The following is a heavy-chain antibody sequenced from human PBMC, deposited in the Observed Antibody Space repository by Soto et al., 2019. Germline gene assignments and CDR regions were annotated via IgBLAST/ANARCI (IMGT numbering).Heavy chain of an antibody. J-gene: IGHJ6*02. CDR3: AGGNVIPSHNYCYYYGMDV. CDR2: ISAYNGNT. D-gene: IGHD1-1*01. CDR1: GYTFTSYG. V-gene: IGHV1-18*01. Sequence: QVQLVQSGAEVKKPRASVKVSCKASGYTFTSYGISWVRQAPGQGLEWMGWISAYNGNTNYAQKLQGRVTMTTDTSASTAYMELRSLRSDDTAVYYCAGGNVIPSHNYCYYYGMDVWGQGTTVTVSS.